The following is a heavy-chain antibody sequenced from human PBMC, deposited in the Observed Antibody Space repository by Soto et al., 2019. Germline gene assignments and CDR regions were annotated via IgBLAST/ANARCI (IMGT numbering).Heavy chain of an antibody. J-gene: IGHJ3*02. V-gene: IGHV3-66*01. CDR2: ISNRGDT. CDR3: AREPRYCRGGSCSITGDAYDI. D-gene: IGHD2-15*01. CDR1: GFIVSDTY. Sequence: EVQLVESGGGLVQPGGSLRLSCTASGFIVSDTYVNWVRQAPGKGLEWVSVISNRGDTHYPDSVRGRFSLSRDMSDNTLHLQMNTLRVEDTSVYYCAREPRYCRGGSCSITGDAYDIWGQGTMVTVSS.